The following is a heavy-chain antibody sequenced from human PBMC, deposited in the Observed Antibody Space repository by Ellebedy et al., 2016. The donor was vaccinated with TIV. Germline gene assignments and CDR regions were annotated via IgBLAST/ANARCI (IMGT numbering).Heavy chain of an antibody. V-gene: IGHV3-30*18. D-gene: IGHD2-21*02. CDR3: AKGNIVVLTARGAFDI. Sequence: GGSLRLSCAASGFTFSSYGMHWVRQAPGKGLEWVAVISYDGSNKYYADSVKGRFTISRDNAKNSLYLQMNSLRAEDTALYYCAKGNIVVLTARGAFDIWGQGTMVTVSS. CDR2: ISYDGSNK. CDR1: GFTFSSYG. J-gene: IGHJ3*02.